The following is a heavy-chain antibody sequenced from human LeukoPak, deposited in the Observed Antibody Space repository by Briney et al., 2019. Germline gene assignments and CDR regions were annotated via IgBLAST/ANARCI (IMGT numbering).Heavy chain of an antibody. CDR1: GFTFSSYA. V-gene: IGHV3-23*01. CDR3: AKPGSSSWPIDY. J-gene: IGHJ4*02. CDR2: ISGSGGST. D-gene: IGHD6-13*01. Sequence: PGGSLRHSCAASGFTFSSYAMSWVRPAPGKGLEWVSAISGSGGSTYYADSVKGRFTISRDNSKNTLYLQMNSLRAEDTAVYYCAKPGSSSWPIDYWGQGTLVTVSS.